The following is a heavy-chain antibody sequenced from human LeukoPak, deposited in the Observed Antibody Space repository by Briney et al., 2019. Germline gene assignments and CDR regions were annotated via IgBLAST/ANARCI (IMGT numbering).Heavy chain of an antibody. D-gene: IGHD1-26*01. CDR1: GFTFGSYW. Sequence: GGSLRLSCAASGFTFGSYWMHWVRQAPGKGLVWVSRINTDGGDTIYADSVKGRFTISRDNAKNTLFLQMNSLGAEDTAVYYCARDEKIVGASGQDYWGQGTLVTVSS. CDR2: INTDGGDT. V-gene: IGHV3-74*01. CDR3: ARDEKIVGASGQDY. J-gene: IGHJ4*02.